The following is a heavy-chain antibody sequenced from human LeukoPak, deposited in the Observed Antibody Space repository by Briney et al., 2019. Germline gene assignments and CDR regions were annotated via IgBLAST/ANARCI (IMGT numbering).Heavy chain of an antibody. Sequence: SETLSLTCAVYGGSFSTYYWSWIRQSPGKGLEWIAEINHRGDTNYNPSLKSRVTISVDTSKNQFSLNVNSLTAADTAVYYCARGPTISETGYFDYWGEGALVTVSS. CDR1: GGSFSTYY. J-gene: IGHJ4*03. D-gene: IGHD1-1*01. V-gene: IGHV4-34*01. CDR3: ARGPTISETGYFDY. CDR2: INHRGDT.